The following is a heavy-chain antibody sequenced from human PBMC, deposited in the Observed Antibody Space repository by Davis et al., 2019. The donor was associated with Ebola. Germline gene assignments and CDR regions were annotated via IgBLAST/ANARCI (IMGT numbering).Heavy chain of an antibody. CDR2: INPNSGGT. CDR1: GYTFTSYY. Sequence: ASVKVSCKASGYTFTSYYMHWVRQAPGQGLEWMGWINPNSGGTNYAQKFQGRVTMTRDTSISTAYMELSRLRSDDTAVYYCARDQGYSNYPESWSQGTLVTVSS. V-gene: IGHV1-2*02. CDR3: ARDQGYSNYPES. J-gene: IGHJ4*02. D-gene: IGHD4-11*01.